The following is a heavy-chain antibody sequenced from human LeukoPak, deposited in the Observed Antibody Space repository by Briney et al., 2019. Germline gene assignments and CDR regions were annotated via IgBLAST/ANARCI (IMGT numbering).Heavy chain of an antibody. Sequence: SETLSLTCTVSGGSISSSSYYWGWIRQPPGKGLEWIGSIYYSGSTYYNPSLKSRVIISVDTSKNQFSLMLSSVTAADTAVYYCAELNFWSGYYLDYWGQGTLVTVSS. CDR1: GGSISSSSYY. J-gene: IGHJ4*02. D-gene: IGHD3-3*01. V-gene: IGHV4-39*01. CDR3: AELNFWSGYYLDY. CDR2: IYYSGST.